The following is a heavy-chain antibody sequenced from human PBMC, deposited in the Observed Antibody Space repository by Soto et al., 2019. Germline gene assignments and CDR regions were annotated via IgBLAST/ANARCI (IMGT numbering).Heavy chain of an antibody. CDR3: ARSGGGYDLGDY. CDR2: INPNSGGA. J-gene: IGHJ4*02. D-gene: IGHD5-12*01. Sequence: QVQLVQSGAEVKKPGASVKVSCKASGYTFIGYYIHWVRQAPGQGLEWMGWINPNSGGAKYSQKFQAWVTMTSDTSISTAYMELSRLRSDDTAVYYWARSGGGYDLGDYWGQGTLVTVSS. V-gene: IGHV1-2*04. CDR1: GYTFIGYY.